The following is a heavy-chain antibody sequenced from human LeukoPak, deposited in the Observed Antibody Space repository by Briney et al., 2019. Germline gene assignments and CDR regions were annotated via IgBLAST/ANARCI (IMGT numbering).Heavy chain of an antibody. J-gene: IGHJ4*02. CDR3: ARGSVLLPSN. CDR1: GDSSSNYY. D-gene: IGHD2-21*01. CDR2: IYISGST. V-gene: IGHV4-4*09. Sequence: SETLSLTCSVSGDSSSNYYWSWFRQPPGKGLEWIGLIYISGSTNYNPSLKSRVTMSVDTSNSQFSLNLNSVTAADTAVYFCARGSVLLPSNWGQGTLVTVSS.